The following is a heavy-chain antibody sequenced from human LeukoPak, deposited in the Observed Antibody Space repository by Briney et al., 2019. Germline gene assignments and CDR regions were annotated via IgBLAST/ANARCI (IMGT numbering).Heavy chain of an antibody. J-gene: IGHJ4*02. CDR1: GYTFTNFD. CDR2: IIPIFGTA. Sequence: SVKVSCKASGYTFTNFDINWVRQAPGQGLEWMGGIIPIFGTANYAQKFQGRVTITADESTSTAYMELSSLRSEDTAVYYCARAGSGKWGQGTLVTVSS. CDR3: ARAGSGK. V-gene: IGHV1-69*13. D-gene: IGHD3-10*01.